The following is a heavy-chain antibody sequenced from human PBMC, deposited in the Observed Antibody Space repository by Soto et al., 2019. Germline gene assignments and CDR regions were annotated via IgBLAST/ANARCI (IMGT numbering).Heavy chain of an antibody. CDR3: ARTFRGVDIEATSYYYYGMDV. J-gene: IGHJ6*02. CDR2: ISAYNGNT. CDR1: GYTFTSYG. D-gene: IGHD5-12*01. Sequence: ASVKVSCKASGYTFTSYGISWVRQAPGQGLEWMGWISAYNGNTNYAQKLQGRVTMTTDTSTSTAYMELRSLRSEDTAVYYCARTFRGVDIEATSYYYYGMDVWGQGTTVTVSS. V-gene: IGHV1-18*01.